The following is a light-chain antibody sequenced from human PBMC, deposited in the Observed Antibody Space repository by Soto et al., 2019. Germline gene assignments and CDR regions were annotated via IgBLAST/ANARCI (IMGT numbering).Light chain of an antibody. CDR2: DAS. CDR3: QQRSNSPRT. J-gene: IGKJ2*01. CDR1: QSVSSY. Sequence: EIVLTQSPATLSLSPGERATLSCRASQSVSSYLAWYQQKFGQAPRLLIYDASNRATGIPARFSGSGSGTGFTLTISGLEPEDVAVDYCQQRSNSPRTVGQGTKLEIK. V-gene: IGKV3-11*01.